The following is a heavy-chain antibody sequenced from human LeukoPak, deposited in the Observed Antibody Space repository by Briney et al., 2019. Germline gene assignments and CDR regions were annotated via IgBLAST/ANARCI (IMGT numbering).Heavy chain of an antibody. CDR2: IYPGDSDT. D-gene: IGHD5-24*01. CDR1: GYSFTSYW. J-gene: IGHJ3*02. Sequence: GESLKISCRGSGYSFTSYWIGWVRQMPGKGLEWMGIIYPGDSDTRYSPSFQGQVTISADKSISTAYLQWSSLKASDTAMCYCARLGVAGMATIGHAFDIWGQGTMVTVSS. CDR3: ARLGVAGMATIGHAFDI. V-gene: IGHV5-51*01.